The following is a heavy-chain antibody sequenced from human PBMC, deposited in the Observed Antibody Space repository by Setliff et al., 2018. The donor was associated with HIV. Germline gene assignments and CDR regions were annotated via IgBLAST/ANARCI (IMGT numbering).Heavy chain of an antibody. D-gene: IGHD6-13*01. J-gene: IGHJ1*01. Sequence: PSETLSLTCTVSGGSISSGGYYWSWIRQHPGKGLEWIGYIYYSGSTYYNPSLKSRVTISVDTSKNQFSLKLSSVTAADTAVYYCARVRAAAGTSIRRVAEYFQHWGQGTLVTVSS. CDR1: GGSISSGGYY. CDR2: IYYSGST. CDR3: ARVRAAAGTSIRRVAEYFQH. V-gene: IGHV4-31*03.